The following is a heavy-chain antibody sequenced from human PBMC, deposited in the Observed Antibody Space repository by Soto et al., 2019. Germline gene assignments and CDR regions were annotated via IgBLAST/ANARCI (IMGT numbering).Heavy chain of an antibody. CDR3: ASACAVPTVLTNWFDH. CDR1: GYTFTGHY. J-gene: IGHJ5*02. Sequence: ASVKVSCKASGYTFTGHYIQWVRQAPGQEVEWMGWINPNTGGTYYAQKFEGRITMTRDTSISTAYMELSILRSEDTAVYYCASACAVPTVLTNWFDHWGQGTLVTVSS. V-gene: IGHV1-2*02. CDR2: INPNTGGT. D-gene: IGHD1-26*01.